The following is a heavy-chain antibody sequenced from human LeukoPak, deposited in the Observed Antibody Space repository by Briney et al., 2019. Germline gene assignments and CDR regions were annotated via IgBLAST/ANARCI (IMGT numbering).Heavy chain of an antibody. D-gene: IGHD2-15*01. CDR3: ARDSRPFGYCSGGSCPYYGMDV. Sequence: GGSLRLSCAASGFTFSSYSMNWVRQAPGKGLEWVSSISSSSSYIYYADSVKGRFTISRDNAKNSLYLQMNSLRAEDTAVYYCARDSRPFGYCSGGSCPYYGMDVWGQGTTVTVSS. CDR1: GFTFSSYS. V-gene: IGHV3-21*01. CDR2: ISSSSSYI. J-gene: IGHJ6*02.